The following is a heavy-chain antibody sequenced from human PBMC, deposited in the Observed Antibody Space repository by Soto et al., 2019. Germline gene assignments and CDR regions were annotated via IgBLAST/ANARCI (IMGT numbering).Heavy chain of an antibody. D-gene: IGHD2-2*01. CDR2: INAGNGNT. J-gene: IGHJ3*02. Sequence: ASVKVSCKASEYTFTSYAMHWVRQAPGQRLEWMGWINAGNGNTKYSQKFQGRVTITRDTSASTAYMELRSLRSDDTAVYYCARDPYLGYCSSTSCRHDAFDIWGQGTMVTVSS. V-gene: IGHV1-3*01. CDR1: EYTFTSYA. CDR3: ARDPYLGYCSSTSCRHDAFDI.